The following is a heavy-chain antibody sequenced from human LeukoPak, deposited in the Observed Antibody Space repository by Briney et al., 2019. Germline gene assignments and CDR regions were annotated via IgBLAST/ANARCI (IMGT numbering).Heavy chain of an antibody. CDR3: AKESYSNYVRYYYGMDV. CDR2: ISYDGSNK. Sequence: GRSLRLSCAASGFTFSSYAMHWVRQAPGKGLGWVAVISYDGSNKYYADSVKGRFTISRDNSKNTLYLQMNSLRAEDTAVYYCAKESYSNYVRYYYGMDVWGQGTTVTVSS. V-gene: IGHV3-30-3*01. J-gene: IGHJ6*02. D-gene: IGHD4-11*01. CDR1: GFTFSSYA.